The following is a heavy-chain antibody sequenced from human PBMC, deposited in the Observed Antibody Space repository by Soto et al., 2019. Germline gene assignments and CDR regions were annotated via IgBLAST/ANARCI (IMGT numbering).Heavy chain of an antibody. CDR3: ARGLPNFSSFDS. CDR2: VGSDGSST. J-gene: IGHJ4*02. CDR1: GFTFSSYW. V-gene: IGHV3-74*01. Sequence: EVQLVESGGGLVQPGESLRLSCAASGFTFSSYWMHWIRQAPGKGLVWVSRVGSDGSSTVYANSVKGRLTISRDNAKNTLYLQMNSLSDEDTAVYYCARGLPNFSSFDSWGQGTVVTVSS. D-gene: IGHD5-12*01.